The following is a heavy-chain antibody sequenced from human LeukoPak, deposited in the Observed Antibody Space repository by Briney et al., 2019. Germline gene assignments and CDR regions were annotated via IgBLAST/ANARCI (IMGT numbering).Heavy chain of an antibody. J-gene: IGHJ4*02. Sequence: GRSLRLSCAASGFTFSSYAMHWVRQAPGKGLEWVAVISYDGSNKYYADSVKGRFTISRDNSKNTLYLQMNSLRAEDTAVYYCARGGAQQLVLSYWGQGTLVTVSS. D-gene: IGHD6-13*01. CDR3: ARGGAQQLVLSY. CDR1: GFTFSSYA. V-gene: IGHV3-30-3*01. CDR2: ISYDGSNK.